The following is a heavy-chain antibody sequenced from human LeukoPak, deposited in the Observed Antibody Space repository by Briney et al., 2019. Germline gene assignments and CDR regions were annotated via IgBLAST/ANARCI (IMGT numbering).Heavy chain of an antibody. Sequence: EASVMVSCKASVGTFSSYAISWVRQAPGQGREWMGGIIPIFGTANYAQKFQGRVTITADESTSTAYMELSSLRSEDTAVYYCASRPSRWDDAFDIWGQGTMVTVSS. J-gene: IGHJ3*02. D-gene: IGHD5-24*01. CDR1: VGTFSSYA. V-gene: IGHV1-69*13. CDR2: IIPIFGTA. CDR3: ASRPSRWDDAFDI.